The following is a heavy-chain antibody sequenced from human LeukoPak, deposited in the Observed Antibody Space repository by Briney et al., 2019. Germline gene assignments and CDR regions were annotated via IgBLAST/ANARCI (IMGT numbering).Heavy chain of an antibody. Sequence: ASVKVSCKVSGYTLTELSMHWVRQTPGKGLEWVGGFDPEDGETIYAQEFQGRVTMTEDTSTDTAYMDLSSLRSEDTAVYYCASIRGGGYLAAFDFWGQETMVTVSS. CDR2: FDPEDGET. CDR1: GYTLTELS. V-gene: IGHV1-24*01. CDR3: ASIRGGGYLAAFDF. J-gene: IGHJ3*01. D-gene: IGHD1-26*01.